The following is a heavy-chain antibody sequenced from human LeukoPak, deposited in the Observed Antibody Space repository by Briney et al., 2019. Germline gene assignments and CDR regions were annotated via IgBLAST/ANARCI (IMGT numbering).Heavy chain of an antibody. CDR1: GGSFSGYY. CDR2: INHSGST. J-gene: IGHJ6*02. CDR3: ARGRTYYDFWSGYGMDV. D-gene: IGHD3-3*01. V-gene: IGHV4-34*01. Sequence: SETLSLTCAVYGGSFSGYYWSWIRQPPGKGLEGIGEINHSGSTNYNPSLKSRVTISVDTSKNQFSLKLSSVTAADTAVYYCARGRTYYDFWSGYGMDVWGQGTTVTVSS.